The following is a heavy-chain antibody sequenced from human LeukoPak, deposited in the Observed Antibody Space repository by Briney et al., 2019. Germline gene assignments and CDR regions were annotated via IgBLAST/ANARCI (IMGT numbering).Heavy chain of an antibody. CDR3: AKVSAYDFWSGYLDY. V-gene: IGHV3-23*01. CDR2: ISGSGGST. D-gene: IGHD3-3*01. J-gene: IGHJ4*02. CDR1: GFTFSSYA. Sequence: HPGGSLRLPCAASGFTFSSYAMTWVRRAPGKGLEWVSVISGSGGSTYYADSVKGRFTISRDNSKNTLYLQMNSLRVEDTAVYYCAKVSAYDFWSGYLDYWGQGTLVTVSS.